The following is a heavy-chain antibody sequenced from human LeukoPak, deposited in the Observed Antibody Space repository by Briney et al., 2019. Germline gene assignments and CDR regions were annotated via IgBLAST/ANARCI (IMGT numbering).Heavy chain of an antibody. CDR3: AKGGKWDVTPFDY. J-gene: IGHJ4*02. CDR1: GFTFSSYN. CDR2: ISGSGDST. Sequence: PGGSLRLSCAASGFTFSSYNMNWVRQAPGKGLEWVSSISGSGDSTYYADSVKGRFTISRDNSKNTLYLQVNSLRAEDTAVYYCAKGGKWDVTPFDYWGQGTLVTVSS. D-gene: IGHD1-26*01. V-gene: IGHV3-23*01.